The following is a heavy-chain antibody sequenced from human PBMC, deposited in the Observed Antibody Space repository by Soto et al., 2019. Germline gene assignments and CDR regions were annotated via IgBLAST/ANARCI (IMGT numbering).Heavy chain of an antibody. V-gene: IGHV4-61*01. CDR3: ARVGSSCHSGGCFYYYGLGV. J-gene: IGHJ6*02. CDR1: GDSVGNGPYY. Sequence: QVRLQESGPGLVKPSETLSLSCLVSGDSVGNGPYYWRWIRQSPGEGLEWIAYIYYSGSTNVNPSLESRVKISIDMSKNQFFLELRSVTAADAAVYFCARVGSSCHSGGCFYYYGLGVWGQGTTVAISS. D-gene: IGHD1-26*01. CDR2: IYYSGST.